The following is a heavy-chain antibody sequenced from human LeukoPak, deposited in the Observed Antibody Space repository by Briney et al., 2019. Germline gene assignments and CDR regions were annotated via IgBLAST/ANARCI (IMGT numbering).Heavy chain of an antibody. CDR2: IIPILGIA. J-gene: IGHJ4*02. CDR1: GGTFSSYA. Sequence: SVKVSCKASGGTFSSYAISWVRQAPGQGLEWMGRIIPILGIANYAQKFQGRVTITADKSTSTAYMELSSLRSEDTAVYYCARSDCSGGSCPYTLFDYWGQGTLVTVSS. CDR3: ARSDCSGGSCPYTLFDY. V-gene: IGHV1-69*04. D-gene: IGHD2-15*01.